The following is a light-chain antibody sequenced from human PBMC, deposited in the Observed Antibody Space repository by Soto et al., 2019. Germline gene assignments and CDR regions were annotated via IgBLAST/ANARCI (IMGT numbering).Light chain of an antibody. CDR1: QGINNY. J-gene: IGKJ2*02. CDR2: ATS. Sequence: DIQLTQSPSFLSASVGDTVTISCRTSQGINNYLAWYQQKPGKAPKLLIYATSTLQSGVPLRFRGSGSGTEFTLTISSLQTEDFATYYCQQLYTYPCTFGQGTKLEI. V-gene: IGKV1-9*01. CDR3: QQLYTYPCT.